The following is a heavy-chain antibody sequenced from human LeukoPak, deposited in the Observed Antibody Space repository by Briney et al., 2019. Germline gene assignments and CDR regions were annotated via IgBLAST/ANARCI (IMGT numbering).Heavy chain of an antibody. Sequence: QSGGSLRLSCAASGFTFSSYAMHWVRQAPGKGLEWVSSISDSGDNTYYADSVKGRFTISRDNSKNMLYLQMNSLRTEDTALYYCAKVYEYSFDPWGQGTLVTVSS. CDR1: GFTFSSYA. CDR2: ISDSGDNT. V-gene: IGHV3-23*01. CDR3: AKVYEYSFDP. J-gene: IGHJ5*02. D-gene: IGHD2/OR15-2a*01.